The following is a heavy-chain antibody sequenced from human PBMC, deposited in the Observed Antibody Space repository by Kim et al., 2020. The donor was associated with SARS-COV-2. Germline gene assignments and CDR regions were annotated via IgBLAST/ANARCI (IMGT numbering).Heavy chain of an antibody. D-gene: IGHD5-18*01. Sequence: QKFQGRVTMTEDTSNDTTYMELSSLRSEDTAVYYCATDRNVDTAMAEFDYWGQGTLVTVSS. V-gene: IGHV1-24*01. CDR3: ATDRNVDTAMAEFDY. J-gene: IGHJ4*02.